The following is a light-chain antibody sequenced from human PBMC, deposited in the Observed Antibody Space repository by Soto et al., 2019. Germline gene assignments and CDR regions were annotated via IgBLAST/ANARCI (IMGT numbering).Light chain of an antibody. J-gene: IGKJ2*01. CDR3: KQTYMVPYT. CDR1: QSVSTY. CDR2: GVS. Sequence: DIQMTQSPASLSASVGDRVSITRPASQSVSTYLNWYSQKSGGAPKLLIHGVSKLENGTPSRFSGSGLATDFTLTINTLQTEDFAVYFCKQTYMVPYTFGQGTKVDIK. V-gene: IGKV1-39*01.